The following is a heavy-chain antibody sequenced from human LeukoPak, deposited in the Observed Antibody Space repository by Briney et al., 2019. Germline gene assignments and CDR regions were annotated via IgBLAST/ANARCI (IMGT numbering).Heavy chain of an antibody. J-gene: IGHJ4*02. CDR1: GGSISSSSYY. Sequence: SETLSLTCTVSGGSISSSSYYWGWIRQPPGKGLEWIGSIYYSGSTYYNPSLKSRVTISVDTSKNQFSLKLSSVTAAGTAVYYCARLIVATIGLDYWGPGTLVTVSS. V-gene: IGHV4-39*07. CDR3: ARLIVATIGLDY. CDR2: IYYSGST. D-gene: IGHD5-12*01.